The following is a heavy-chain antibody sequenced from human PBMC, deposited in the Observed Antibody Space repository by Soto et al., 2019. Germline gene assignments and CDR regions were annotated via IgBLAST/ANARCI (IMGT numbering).Heavy chain of an antibody. CDR3: TTNPY. CDR1: GFSFSNAW. CDR2: IKTKSDGGAT. V-gene: IGHV3-15*01. J-gene: IGHJ4*02. Sequence: GGSLRLSCATSGFSFSNAWMTWVRQAPGKGLEWVGRIKTKSDGGATGYAAPVKGRFTISRDDSKNTVSLQMNSLKTEDTAVYYCTTNPYWGQGTLVTAPQ.